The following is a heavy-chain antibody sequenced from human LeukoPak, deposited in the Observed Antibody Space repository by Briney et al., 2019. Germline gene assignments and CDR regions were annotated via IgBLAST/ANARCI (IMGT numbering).Heavy chain of an antibody. D-gene: IGHD3-3*01. CDR1: GGSITTYY. CDR3: ARVPDFWINHAFDI. Sequence: KPSETLSLTCTVSGGSITTYYWSWIRQPPGKGLEWIGYIYYSRGTMYNPSLKSRVTISIDTSKSQLSLKLSSVTAADTAVYYCARVPDFWINHAFDIWGQGTMVTVSS. CDR2: IYYSRGT. V-gene: IGHV4-59*01. J-gene: IGHJ3*02.